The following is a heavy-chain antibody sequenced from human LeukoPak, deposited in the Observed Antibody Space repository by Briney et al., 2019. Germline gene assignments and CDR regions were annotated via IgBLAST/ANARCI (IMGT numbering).Heavy chain of an antibody. V-gene: IGHV3-23*01. CDR2: ISSSGDST. CDR3: TEDLITTTLGYFDS. Sequence: GGSLRLSCAASGFTFSTYAMTWVRQAPGKGLEWVSSISSSGDSTYYADSVKGRFTISRDHSKDTLFLQMNSLRAEDTAVYYCTEDLITTTLGYFDSWGQGTLVTVSS. J-gene: IGHJ4*02. CDR1: GFTFSTYA. D-gene: IGHD1-1*01.